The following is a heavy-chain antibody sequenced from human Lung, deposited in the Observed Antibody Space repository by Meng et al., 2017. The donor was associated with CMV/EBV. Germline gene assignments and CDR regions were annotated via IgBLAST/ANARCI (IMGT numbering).Heavy chain of an antibody. Sequence: GGSLRLSFAASGFTFSSYWMHWVRQVPGKGLVWVARINSDGSSTSYADSVKGRFTISRDNAKNTLYLQMNSLRAEDTAVYYCATELITTAGTRRDYWGQGTLVTVSS. CDR2: INSDGSST. J-gene: IGHJ4*02. CDR1: GFTFSSYW. D-gene: IGHD6-13*01. V-gene: IGHV3-74*01. CDR3: ATELITTAGTRRDY.